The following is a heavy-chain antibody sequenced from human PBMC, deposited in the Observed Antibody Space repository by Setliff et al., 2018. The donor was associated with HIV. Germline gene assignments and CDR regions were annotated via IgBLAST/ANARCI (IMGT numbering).Heavy chain of an antibody. V-gene: IGHV4-61*09. CDR2: IYTSRST. D-gene: IGHD2-2*01. CDR1: GGSISSGSSY. J-gene: IGHJ6*03. Sequence: SETLSLTCTVSGGSISSGSSYWSWIRQPAGKGLERIGHIYTSRSTNYHPSLKSRLTISVDTSKNQFSLKLSSVAAADTAVYYCARLGYCSRTTCYGYYYMDVWGKGTTVTVSS. CDR3: ARLGYCSRTTCYGYYYMDV.